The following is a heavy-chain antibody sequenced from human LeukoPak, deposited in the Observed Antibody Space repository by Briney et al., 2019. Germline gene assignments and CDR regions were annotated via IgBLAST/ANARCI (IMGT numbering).Heavy chain of an antibody. CDR3: ARDFGGYYSETHHGDY. J-gene: IGHJ4*02. D-gene: IGHD3-22*01. CDR2: IKQDGSEK. V-gene: IGHV3-7*01. Sequence: GGSLRLTCAASGFTFSSYWMSWVRQAPGKGLAWAANIKQDGSEKYYVDSVKGRFTISRDNAKNSLYLQMNSLRAEDTAVYYCARDFGGYYSETHHGDYWGQGTLVTVSS. CDR1: GFTFSSYW.